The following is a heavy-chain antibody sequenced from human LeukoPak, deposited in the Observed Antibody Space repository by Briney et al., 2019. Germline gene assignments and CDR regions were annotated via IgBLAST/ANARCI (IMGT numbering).Heavy chain of an antibody. CDR1: GYTFTSYG. J-gene: IGHJ4*02. CDR3: ARYDSSGYYTTSLDY. CDR2: ISAYNGNT. D-gene: IGHD3-22*01. V-gene: IGHV1-18*01. Sequence: ASVKVSCKASGYTFTSYGISWVRQAPGQGLEWMGWISAYNGNTNYAQKLQGRVTMTTDTSTSTVYMELSSLRSDDTAVYYCARYDSSGYYTTSLDYWGQGTLVTVSS.